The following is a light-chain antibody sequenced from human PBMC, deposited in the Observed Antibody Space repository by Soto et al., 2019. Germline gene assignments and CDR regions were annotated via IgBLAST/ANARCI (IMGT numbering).Light chain of an antibody. CDR1: QSVSSSY. V-gene: IGKV3-20*01. Sequence: VLALSPGTLSLTPRERATLSCSASQSVSSSYLAWYQQKPGQAPRLLIYGASSRATGIPDRFSGSGSGTDFTLTISILELEDFAVYYCQQYGSSPPITFGQGTRLEIK. CDR3: QQYGSSPPIT. CDR2: GAS. J-gene: IGKJ5*01.